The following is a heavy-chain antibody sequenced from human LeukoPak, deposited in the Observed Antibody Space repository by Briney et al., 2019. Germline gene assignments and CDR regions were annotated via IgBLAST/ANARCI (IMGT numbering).Heavy chain of an antibody. V-gene: IGHV3-9*01. Sequence: PGRSLRLSCAASGFKFDDYAMHWVRQAPGKGLEWVSGISWSSGSTGYADSVKGRFTISRDNAKNSLYLQMNSLRAEDTALYCCAKDKTRYSDSSGPLDYWGQGTLVTVSS. D-gene: IGHD3-22*01. CDR2: ISWSSGST. CDR1: GFKFDDYA. J-gene: IGHJ4*02. CDR3: AKDKTRYSDSSGPLDY.